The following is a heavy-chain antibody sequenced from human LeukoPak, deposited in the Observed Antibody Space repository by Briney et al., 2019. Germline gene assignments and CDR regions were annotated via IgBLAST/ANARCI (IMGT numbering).Heavy chain of an antibody. V-gene: IGHV3-11*01. J-gene: IGHJ3*02. D-gene: IGHD4-17*01. Sequence: PGGSLRLSCAASGFTFSDYYMSWIRQAPGKGLEWVSYISSSGSTIYYADSVKGRFTISRDNAKNSLYLQMNSLRAEDTAVYYCARQLPTTVDAFDIWGQGTMVTVPS. CDR3: ARQLPTTVDAFDI. CDR1: GFTFSDYY. CDR2: ISSSGSTI.